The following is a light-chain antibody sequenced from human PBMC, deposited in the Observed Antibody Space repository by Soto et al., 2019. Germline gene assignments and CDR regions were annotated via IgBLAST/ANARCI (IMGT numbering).Light chain of an antibody. CDR2: AAS. V-gene: IGKV1-9*01. J-gene: IGKJ1*01. CDR3: QQLNSYSEA. CDR1: QGISSY. Sequence: QSPSFLSASVGDRVTITCRASQGISSYLAWYQQKPGKAPKLLIYAASTLQSGVPSRFSGSGSGTEFTLTISSLQPEDFATYYCQQLNSYSEAFGQGTKVDIK.